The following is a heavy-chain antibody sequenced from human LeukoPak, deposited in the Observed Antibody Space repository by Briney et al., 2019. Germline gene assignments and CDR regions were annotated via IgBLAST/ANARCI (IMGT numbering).Heavy chain of an antibody. CDR3: RGWLSSYNMDV. V-gene: IGHV3-53*01. J-gene: IGHJ6*03. CDR2: TRTDGSA. Sequence: GGCLRLSCAASGFTVSNNEMSWVRQALGKGLEWVSVTRTDGSADYADSVKGRFTVSRDNSKNTLYLQMSSLRVEDTAVYYCRGWLSSYNMDVWGRGTTVTVSS. CDR1: GFTVSNNE. D-gene: IGHD3-16*02.